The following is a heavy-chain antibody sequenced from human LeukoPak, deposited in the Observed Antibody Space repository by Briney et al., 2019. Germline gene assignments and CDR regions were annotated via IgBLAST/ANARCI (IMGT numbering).Heavy chain of an antibody. V-gene: IGHV1-69*05. CDR3: ARLYCSGGSCYDYSWFDP. CDR1: GGTFSSYA. Sequence: SVKVSCKASGGTFSSYAISWVRQAPGQGLEWMGGIIPIFGTANYAQKFQGRVTITTDESTSTAYMELSSLRSEDTAVYYCARLYCSGGSCYDYSWFDPWGQGTLVTVSS. D-gene: IGHD2-15*01. J-gene: IGHJ5*02. CDR2: IIPIFGTA.